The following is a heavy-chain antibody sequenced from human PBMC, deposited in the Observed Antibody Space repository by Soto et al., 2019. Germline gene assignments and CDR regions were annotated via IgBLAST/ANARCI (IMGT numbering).Heavy chain of an antibody. CDR1: GDSYSISTYS. CDR3: AGMPYTSGLRFDP. CDR2: IYQSGVT. Sequence: SETLSLTCNMSGDSYSISTYSWSWIRQPPGKALQWIGFIYQSGVTSYNPSLASRVSISLDRSNNQSSLKLTSVTAADTAVYFCAGMPYTSGLRFDPWGPGTLVTVSS. J-gene: IGHJ5*02. D-gene: IGHD6-19*01. V-gene: IGHV4-30-2*01.